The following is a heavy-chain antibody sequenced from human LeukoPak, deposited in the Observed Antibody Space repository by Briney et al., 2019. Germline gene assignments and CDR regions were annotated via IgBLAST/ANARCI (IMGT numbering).Heavy chain of an antibody. V-gene: IGHV1-46*01. CDR2: INPSGGST. J-gene: IGHJ4*02. Sequence: ASVKVSCKASGGTFSSYAISWVRQAPGQGLEWMGIINPSGGSTNYAQKFQGRVTMTRDTSSSTVYMELSSLRSEDTAVYYCARTTAMVAIFDYWGQGTLVTVSS. CDR3: ARTTAMVAIFDY. D-gene: IGHD5-18*01. CDR1: GGTFSSYA.